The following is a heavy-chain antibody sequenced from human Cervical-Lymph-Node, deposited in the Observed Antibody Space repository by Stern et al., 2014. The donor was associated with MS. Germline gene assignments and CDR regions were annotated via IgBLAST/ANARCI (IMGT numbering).Heavy chain of an antibody. J-gene: IGHJ4*02. CDR3: AKVYGSGPFDY. V-gene: IGHV3-23*01. CDR2: ISGSDGST. Sequence: EVQLLESGGTLVQPGGSLRLSCAASGFTFSSYAMSWVRPAPGKGLEWVSVISGSDGSTFYADSVKGRFTISRANSKNTLFLQMNSLRAEDTAVYYCAKVYGSGPFDYWGQGTLVTVSS. CDR1: GFTFSSYA. D-gene: IGHD6-19*01.